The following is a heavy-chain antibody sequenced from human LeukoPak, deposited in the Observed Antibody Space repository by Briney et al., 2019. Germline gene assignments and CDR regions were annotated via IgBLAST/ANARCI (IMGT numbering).Heavy chain of an antibody. CDR1: GFTFSSYS. V-gene: IGHV3-21*01. CDR2: ISSSSSYI. J-gene: IGHJ4*02. CDR3: ARADVGAKGIVDY. D-gene: IGHD1-26*01. Sequence: PGGSLRHSCAASGFTFSSYSMNWVRQAPGKGLEWVSSISSSSSYIYYADSVKGRFTISRDNAKNSLYLQMNSLRAEDTAVYYCARADVGAKGIVDYWGQGTLVTVSS.